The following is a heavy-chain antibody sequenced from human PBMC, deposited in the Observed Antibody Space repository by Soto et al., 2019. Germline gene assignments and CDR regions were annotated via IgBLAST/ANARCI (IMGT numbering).Heavy chain of an antibody. CDR1: GYTFTSYG. Sequence: ASVKVSCKASGYTFTSYGISWVRQAPGQGLEWMGWISAYNGNTNYAQKLQGRVTMTTDTSTSTAYMELRSLRSDDTAVYYCARDSSGWYSFSWFGPWGQGTLVTVSS. CDR3: ARDSSGWYSFSWFGP. CDR2: ISAYNGNT. V-gene: IGHV1-18*01. J-gene: IGHJ5*02. D-gene: IGHD6-19*01.